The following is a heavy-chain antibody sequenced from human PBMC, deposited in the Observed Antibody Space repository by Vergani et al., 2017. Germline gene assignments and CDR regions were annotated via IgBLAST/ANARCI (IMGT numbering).Heavy chain of an antibody. CDR3: ARARRGYSYGLIWFDP. CDR1: GGSFSGYY. V-gene: IGHV4-34*01. CDR2: IYYSGST. D-gene: IGHD5-18*01. J-gene: IGHJ5*02. Sequence: QVQLQQWGAGLLKPSETLSLTCAVYGGSFSGYYWSWIRQPPGKGLEWIGSIYYSGSTYYNPSLKSRVTISVDTSKNQFSLKLSSVTAADTAVYYCARARRGYSYGLIWFDPWGQGTLVTVSS.